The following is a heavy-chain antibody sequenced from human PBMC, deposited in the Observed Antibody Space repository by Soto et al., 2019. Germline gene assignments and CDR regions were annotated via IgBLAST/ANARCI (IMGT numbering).Heavy chain of an antibody. V-gene: IGHV1-46*02. Sequence: QVQLVQSGAEVKKPGASVKVSCKASGFAFNNYYMHWVRQAPGHGLEWMGIINPGGGTTTYTQKIQARVNLTRDTSTSTVFMELSSLRSDDTAVYYCARAGGETDYYYGMDVWGQGTTVTVSS. CDR1: GFAFNNYY. CDR2: INPGGGTT. CDR3: ARAGGETDYYYGMDV. D-gene: IGHD7-27*01. J-gene: IGHJ6*02.